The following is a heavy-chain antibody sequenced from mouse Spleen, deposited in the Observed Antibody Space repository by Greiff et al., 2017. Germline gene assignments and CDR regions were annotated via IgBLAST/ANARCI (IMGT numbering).Heavy chain of an antibody. D-gene: IGHD2-10*01. J-gene: IGHJ1*01. Sequence: QVQLQQPGAELVKPGASVKLSCKASGYTFTNYWMHWVKQRPGQGLEWIGEIDPSDGYTTYSQNFKGKATLTVDESSTTAYMLLSSLTSEDSAVYYCARAFYAWYFDVWGAGTTVTVSS. CDR1: GYTFTNYW. V-gene: IGHV1-69*02. CDR3: ARAFYAWYFDV. CDR2: IDPSDGYT.